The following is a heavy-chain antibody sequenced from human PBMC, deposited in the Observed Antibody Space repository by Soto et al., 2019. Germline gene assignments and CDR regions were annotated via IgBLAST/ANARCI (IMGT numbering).Heavy chain of an antibody. CDR2: INPSGGRT. CDR1: GYTFTSYY. D-gene: IGHD1-1*01. Sequence: TSVKVSCKASGYTFTSYYLHWVRQAPGQGLEWMGIINPSGGRTSYAQKFQGRGTMTRDTYTSTVYMELSSLRSEDTAVYYCARDGERRGKWNDDRKSYYYMDVWGKGTTVTVSS. J-gene: IGHJ6*03. CDR3: ARDGERRGKWNDDRKSYYYMDV. V-gene: IGHV1-46*01.